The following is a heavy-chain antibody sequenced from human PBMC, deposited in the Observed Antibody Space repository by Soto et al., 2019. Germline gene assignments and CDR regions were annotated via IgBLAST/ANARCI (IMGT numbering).Heavy chain of an antibody. V-gene: IGHV4-59*01. Sequence: SETLSLTCTVPGGSISSYYWSWIRQPPGKGLEWIGYIYYSGSTNYNPSLKSRVTISVDTSKNQFSLKLSSVTAADTAVYYCARGGDYYNWFDPWGQGTLVTVSS. CDR3: ARGGDYYNWFDP. CDR1: GGSISSYY. CDR2: IYYSGST. J-gene: IGHJ5*02. D-gene: IGHD3-10*01.